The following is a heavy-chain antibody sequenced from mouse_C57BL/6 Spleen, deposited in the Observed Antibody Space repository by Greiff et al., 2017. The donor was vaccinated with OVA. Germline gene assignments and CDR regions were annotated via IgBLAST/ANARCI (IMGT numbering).Heavy chain of an antibody. CDR2: IDPSDSET. J-gene: IGHJ4*01. CDR1: GYTFTSYW. D-gene: IGHD1-1*01. CDR3: ASTVRYAMDY. Sequence: QVQLKQPGAELVRPGSSVKLSCKASGYTFTSYWMHWVKQRPIQGLEWIGNIDPSDSETHYNQKFKDKATLTVDKSSSTAYMQLSSLTSEDSAVYYCASTVRYAMDYWGQGTSVTVSS. V-gene: IGHV1-52*01.